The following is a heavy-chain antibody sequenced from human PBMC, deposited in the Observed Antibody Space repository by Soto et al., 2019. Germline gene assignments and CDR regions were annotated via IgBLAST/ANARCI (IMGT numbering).Heavy chain of an antibody. D-gene: IGHD6-6*01. CDR1: GFTFSSYA. V-gene: IGHV3-30-3*01. Sequence: LRLSCAASGFTFSSYAMHWVRQAPGKGLEWVAVISYDGSNKYYADSVKGRFTISRDNSKNTLYLQMNSLRAEDTAVYYCARLGLSSSSPGYWGQGTLVTVSS. J-gene: IGHJ4*02. CDR3: ARLGLSSSSPGY. CDR2: ISYDGSNK.